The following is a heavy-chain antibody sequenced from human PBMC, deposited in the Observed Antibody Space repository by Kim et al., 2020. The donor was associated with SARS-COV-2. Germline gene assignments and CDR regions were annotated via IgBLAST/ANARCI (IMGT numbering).Heavy chain of an antibody. CDR3: AKDGAYSCYQFDH. V-gene: IGHV3-43*01. D-gene: IGHD5-12*01. J-gene: IGHJ4*02. Sequence: YADSVKGPFTIYRDNSKNPLYLQMNSLRTEDTALYYCAKDGAYSCYQFDHWGQGTLVTVSS.